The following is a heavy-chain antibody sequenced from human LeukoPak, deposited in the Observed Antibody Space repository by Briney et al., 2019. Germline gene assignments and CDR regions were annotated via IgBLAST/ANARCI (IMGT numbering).Heavy chain of an antibody. V-gene: IGHV1-18*01. J-gene: IGHJ4*02. Sequence: ASVKVSCKASGYTFTSYGISWVRQAPGQGLEWMGWISAYNGNTNYAQKLQGRVTMTTDTSTSTAYMELRSLRSDDTAVYYCARAPPYGDYERGADYWGQGTLVTVSS. D-gene: IGHD4-17*01. CDR2: ISAYNGNT. CDR1: GYTFTSYG. CDR3: ARAPPYGDYERGADY.